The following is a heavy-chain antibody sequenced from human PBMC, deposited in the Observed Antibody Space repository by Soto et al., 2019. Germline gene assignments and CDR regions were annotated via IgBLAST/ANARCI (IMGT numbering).Heavy chain of an antibody. D-gene: IGHD4-4*01. V-gene: IGHV5-51*01. Sequence: PGESLKISCKGSGYGFTTWWIGWVRQMPGKGLEWMGIIHPGDSDIRYSPSLQGQVTISADKSVSTAYLQWSSLQASDTAMYYCVRHSDYNNVWGKGTLVTVSS. CDR2: IHPGDSDI. CDR1: GYGFTTWW. CDR3: VRHSDYNNV. J-gene: IGHJ4*02.